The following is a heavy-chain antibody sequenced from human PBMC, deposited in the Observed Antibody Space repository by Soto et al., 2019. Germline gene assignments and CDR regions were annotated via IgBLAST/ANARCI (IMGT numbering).Heavy chain of an antibody. V-gene: IGHV1-69*13. CDR1: GGTFSSYA. CDR2: IIPIFGTT. Sequence: SVKVSCKAFGGTFSSYAINWIRQAPGQGLEWMGGIIPIFGTTTYAQRIQARVTITADESTSTAYMELSSLRSEDTALYYCARDGGAATFDYWGQGTLVTVSS. J-gene: IGHJ4*02. D-gene: IGHD1-26*01. CDR3: ARDGGAATFDY.